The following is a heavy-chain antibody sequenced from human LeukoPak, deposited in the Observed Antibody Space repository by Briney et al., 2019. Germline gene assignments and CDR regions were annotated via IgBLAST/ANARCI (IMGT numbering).Heavy chain of an antibody. CDR1: GFTFSDYY. CDR3: ARDSRVTIFGVVIPFAREPDY. CDR2: ISSSGSTI. Sequence: PGGSLRLSCAASGFTFSDYYMSWIRQAPGKGLEWVSYISSSGSTIYYADSVKGRFTISRDNAKNSLYLQMNSMRAEDTAVYYCARDSRVTIFGVVIPFAREPDYWGQGPLVTVSS. J-gene: IGHJ4*02. V-gene: IGHV3-11*01. D-gene: IGHD3-3*01.